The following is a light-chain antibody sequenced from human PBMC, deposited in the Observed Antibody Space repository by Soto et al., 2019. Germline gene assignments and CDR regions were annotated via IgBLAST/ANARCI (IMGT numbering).Light chain of an antibody. V-gene: IGKV1-5*01. CDR1: QSISSW. J-gene: IGKJ1*01. Sequence: DIQMTQSPSTLSASVGDRVTITCRASQSISSWLAWYQQKPGKAPKLLIYDASSLESGVPSRFSGSGSGTEFTLTISSLQPDDCATYYCPQYKIYPGTFGKGTKVEIK. CDR3: PQYKIYPGT. CDR2: DAS.